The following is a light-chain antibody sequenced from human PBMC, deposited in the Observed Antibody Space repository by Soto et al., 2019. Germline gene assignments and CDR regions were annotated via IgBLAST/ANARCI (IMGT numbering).Light chain of an antibody. J-gene: IGLJ1*01. CDR2: EGS. V-gene: IGLV2-23*03. CDR3: CSYAGSSTFLYV. Sequence: QSSLTKPSSVSGSPGRSSSISCTGTSSDVGSYNLVSWYQQHPGKAPKLMIYEGSKRPSGVSNRFSGSKSGNTASLTISGLQAEDEADYYCCSYAGSSTFLYVFGTGTKVTVL. CDR1: SSDVGSYNL.